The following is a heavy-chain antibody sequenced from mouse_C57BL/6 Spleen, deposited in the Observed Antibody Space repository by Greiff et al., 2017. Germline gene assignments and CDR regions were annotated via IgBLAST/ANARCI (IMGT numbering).Heavy chain of an antibody. D-gene: IGHD1-1*01. CDR2: IYPRSGNT. J-gene: IGHJ4*01. CDR3: ARPGGSSLLYYAMDY. CDR1: GYTFTSYG. Sequence: QVQLKQSGAELARPGASVKLSCKASGYTFTSYGISWVKQRTGQGLEWIGEIYPRSGNTYYNEKFKGKATLTADKSSSTAYMELRSLTSEDSAVYFCARPGGSSLLYYAMDYWGQGTSVTVSS. V-gene: IGHV1-81*01.